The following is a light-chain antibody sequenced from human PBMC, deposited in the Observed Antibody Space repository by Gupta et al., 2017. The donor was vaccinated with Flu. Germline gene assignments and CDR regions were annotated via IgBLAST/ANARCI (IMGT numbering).Light chain of an antibody. CDR1: QNVNEW. V-gene: IGKV1-12*01. Sequence: IQMNQSPSSVSASVGDRVTITCRASQNVNEWVAWYQQKPGRSPKLLIYAASSLQGGVPSRFSGSGSGTHFTLTISSLQPEDFATYYCHQGEAWPNTFGQGTKLEIK. J-gene: IGKJ2*01. CDR3: HQGEAWPNT. CDR2: AAS.